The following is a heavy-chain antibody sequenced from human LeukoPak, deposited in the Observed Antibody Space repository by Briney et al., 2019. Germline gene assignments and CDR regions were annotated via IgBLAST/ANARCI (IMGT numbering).Heavy chain of an antibody. D-gene: IGHD3-22*01. CDR3: ARDRDPYYYDSSGYYIPQPFDY. Sequence: SETLSLTCTVSGGSISSSSYYWGWIRQPPGKGLEWIGSIYYSGSTYYNPSLKSRVTISVDTSKNQFSLKLSSVTAADTAVYYCARDRDPYYYDSSGYYIPQPFDYWGQGTLVTVSS. V-gene: IGHV4-39*07. J-gene: IGHJ4*02. CDR2: IYYSGST. CDR1: GGSISSSSYY.